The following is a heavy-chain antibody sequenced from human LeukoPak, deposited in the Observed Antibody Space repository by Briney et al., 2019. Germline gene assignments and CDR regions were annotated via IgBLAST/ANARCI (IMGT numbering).Heavy chain of an antibody. D-gene: IGHD5-18*01. CDR2: ISSSSSYI. V-gene: IGHV3-21*01. J-gene: IGHJ4*02. CDR3: AVGDTAILGSSDY. Sequence: GGSLRLSCAASGFTFSSYSMNWVRQAPGKGLEWVSSISSSSSYICYADSVKGRFTISRDNAKNSLYLQMNSLRAEDTAVYYCAVGDTAILGSSDYWGQGTLVTVSS. CDR1: GFTFSSYS.